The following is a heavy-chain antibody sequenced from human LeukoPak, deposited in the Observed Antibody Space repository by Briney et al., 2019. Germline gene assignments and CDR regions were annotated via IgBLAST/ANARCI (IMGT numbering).Heavy chain of an antibody. V-gene: IGHV3-66*01. CDR3: ARDPVGAIGYGMDV. CDR1: GFSVSSNY. CDR2: IYSDGST. J-gene: IGHJ6*02. D-gene: IGHD1-26*01. Sequence: PGGSLRLSCTASGFSVSSNYMSWVRQAPGRGLEWVSVIYSDGSTNYADSVKGRFTISRDNSKNTLYLQMNSLRAEDTAVYYCARDPVGAIGYGMDVWGQGTTVTVSS.